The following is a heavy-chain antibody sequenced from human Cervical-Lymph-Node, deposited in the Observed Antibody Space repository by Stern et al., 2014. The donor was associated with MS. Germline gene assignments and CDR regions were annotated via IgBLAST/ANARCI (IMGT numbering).Heavy chain of an antibody. Sequence: QITLKESGPVLVKPTETLTLTCTVSGFSLSNPRMGVRWIRQPPGKALEWVAHIVSDDDKSYTTSLKSRLTISQDPSKSQVVLTMTNVDPVDTATYYCARFGYSSSWYWFDTWGQGTLVTVSS. CDR2: IVSDDDK. V-gene: IGHV2-26*01. J-gene: IGHJ5*02. CDR1: GFSLSNPRMG. D-gene: IGHD6-13*01. CDR3: ARFGYSSSWYWFDT.